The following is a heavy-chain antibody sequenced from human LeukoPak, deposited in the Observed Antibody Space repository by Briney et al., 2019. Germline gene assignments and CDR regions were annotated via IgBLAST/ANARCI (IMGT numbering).Heavy chain of an antibody. CDR3: AKEVYSGSYNHFDY. V-gene: IGHV3-9*01. D-gene: IGHD1-26*01. J-gene: IGHJ4*02. CDR2: ISWNSGSI. Sequence: SGGSLRLSCAASGFTFDDYAMHWVRQAPGKGLEWVSGISWNSGSIGYADSVKGRFTISRGNAKNSLYLQMNSLRAEDTALYYCAKEVYSGSYNHFDYWGQGTLVTVSS. CDR1: GFTFDDYA.